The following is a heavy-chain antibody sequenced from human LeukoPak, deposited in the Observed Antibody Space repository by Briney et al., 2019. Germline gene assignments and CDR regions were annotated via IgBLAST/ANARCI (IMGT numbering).Heavy chain of an antibody. Sequence: SQTLSLTCTVSGGSISSGGYYWSWVREHAGKGLEWIVYIYYSGSTYYTPSLKSRVTISVDTSKNQFSLKLSSVTAADTAVYYCARCRDDFYGSGSYFFDYWGQGTLVTVSS. CDR3: ARCRDDFYGSGSYFFDY. CDR2: IYYSGST. J-gene: IGHJ4*02. CDR1: GGSISSGGYY. V-gene: IGHV4-31*03. D-gene: IGHD3-10*01.